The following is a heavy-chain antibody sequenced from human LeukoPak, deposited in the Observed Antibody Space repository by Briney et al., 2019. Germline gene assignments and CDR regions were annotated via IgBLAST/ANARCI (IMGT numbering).Heavy chain of an antibody. V-gene: IGHV4-31*03. J-gene: IGHJ4*02. CDR3: ARYDFTFDY. D-gene: IGHD3-3*01. CDR2: IHHSGAT. Sequence: SETLSLTCTVSGGSISSGGYYWSWIRQHPGKGLEWIGYIHHSGATYYNPPLKSRFTISVDTSKNQFSLKLSSVTAADTAVYFCARYDFTFDYWGQGTLVTVSS. CDR1: GGSISSGGYY.